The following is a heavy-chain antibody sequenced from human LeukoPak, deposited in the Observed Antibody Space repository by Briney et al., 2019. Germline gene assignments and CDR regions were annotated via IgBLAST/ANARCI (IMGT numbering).Heavy chain of an antibody. V-gene: IGHV4-34*01. CDR1: GGSFSAYY. J-gene: IGHJ2*01. CDR3: ARTTVVQGIWYFDL. CDR2: INHSGST. D-gene: IGHD4-23*01. Sequence: PSETLSLTCAVYGGSFSAYYWSWIRQPPGKGLEWIGEINHSGSTSYNPSLKSRVTISVDTSKNQFSLKLSSVTAADTAVYYCARTTVVQGIWYFDLWGRGTLVTVSS.